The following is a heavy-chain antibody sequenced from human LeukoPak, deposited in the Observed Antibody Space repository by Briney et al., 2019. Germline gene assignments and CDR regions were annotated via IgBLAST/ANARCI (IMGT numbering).Heavy chain of an antibody. CDR1: GFSVSGYW. D-gene: IGHD2-15*01. CDR3: AKRGGTESFFYFSYMDV. Sequence: GGSLRLSCAVSGFSVSGYWMTWVRQAPGKGLEWVSVISGSGGNTFYADSVKGRFTISRDNSKNTLYLQLNTLRAEDTALYYCAKRGGTESFFYFSYMDVWGKGTTVTVSS. J-gene: IGHJ6*03. CDR2: ISGSGGNT. V-gene: IGHV3-23*01.